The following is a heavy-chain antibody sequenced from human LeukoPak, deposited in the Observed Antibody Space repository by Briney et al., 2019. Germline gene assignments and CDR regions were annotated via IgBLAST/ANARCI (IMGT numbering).Heavy chain of an antibody. CDR3: ASTMGYSSSWQPFDY. J-gene: IGHJ4*02. Sequence: ASVNVSCKASGYTFTSYGISWVRQAPGQGLEWMGWISAYNGNTNYAQKLQGRVTMTTDTSTSTAYMELRSLRSDDTAVYYCASTMGYSSSWQPFDYWGQGTLVTVSS. D-gene: IGHD6-13*01. CDR2: ISAYNGNT. CDR1: GYTFTSYG. V-gene: IGHV1-18*01.